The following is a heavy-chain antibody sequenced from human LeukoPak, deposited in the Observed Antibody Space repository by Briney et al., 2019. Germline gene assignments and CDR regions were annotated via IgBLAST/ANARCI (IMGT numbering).Heavy chain of an antibody. CDR2: IYSGGST. Sequence: GGSLRLSCAASGFSFSSYAMTWVRQAPGKGLEWVSVIYSGGSTYYADSVKGRFTISRDNSKNTLYLQMNSLRAEDTAVYYCARDRGGAFDIWGQGTMVTVSS. V-gene: IGHV3-53*01. J-gene: IGHJ3*02. CDR1: GFSFSSYA. D-gene: IGHD2-15*01. CDR3: ARDRGGAFDI.